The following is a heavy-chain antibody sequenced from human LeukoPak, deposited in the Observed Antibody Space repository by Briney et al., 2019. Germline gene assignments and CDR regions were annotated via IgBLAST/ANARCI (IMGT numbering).Heavy chain of an antibody. V-gene: IGHV4-39*01. Sequence: SETLSLTCTVSGDSISSSSYYWGWIRQPPGKGLEWIGTIYYGGSTYYNPSLKSRVTISVDTSKNQFSLQLSSVTAADTAVYYCARHQYCGGDCYTLDYWGQGALVTVSS. CDR2: IYYGGST. D-gene: IGHD2-21*02. J-gene: IGHJ4*02. CDR3: ARHQYCGGDCYTLDY. CDR1: GDSISSSSYY.